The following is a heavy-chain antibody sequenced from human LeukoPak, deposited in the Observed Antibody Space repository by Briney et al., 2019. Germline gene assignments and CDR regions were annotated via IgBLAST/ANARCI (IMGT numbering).Heavy chain of an antibody. CDR2: INPSGGNI. D-gene: IGHD3-22*01. CDR3: ASTYYYDSSGYYPFDY. CDR1: GYTFTSYY. Sequence: VASVKVSCKASGYTFTSYYMYWVRQAPGQGLEWMGLINPSGGNIRYAQKFQGRVTITADKSTSTAYMELSSLRSEDTAAYYCASTYYYDSSGYYPFDYWGQGTLVTVSS. V-gene: IGHV1-46*01. J-gene: IGHJ4*02.